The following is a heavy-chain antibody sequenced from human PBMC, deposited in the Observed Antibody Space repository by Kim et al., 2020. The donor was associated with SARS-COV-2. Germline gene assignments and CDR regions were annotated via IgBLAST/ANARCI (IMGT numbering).Heavy chain of an antibody. CDR3: AKSYSSLGTYVDY. D-gene: IGHD3-10*01. V-gene: IGHV3-23*01. Sequence: GGSLRLSCAASGFRFSNYAMTWVRQAPGKGLEWVGGIRISGDETFYADSVKGRFTISRDNAENTLFLQLNSLRAEDTAIYYCAKSYSSLGTYVDYWGQGTLVSVSS. CDR2: IRISGDET. J-gene: IGHJ4*02. CDR1: GFRFSNYA.